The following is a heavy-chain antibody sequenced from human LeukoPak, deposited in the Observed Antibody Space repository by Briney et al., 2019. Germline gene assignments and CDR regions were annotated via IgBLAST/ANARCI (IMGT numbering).Heavy chain of an antibody. D-gene: IGHD3-16*02. Sequence: SETLSLTCTVSGGSISSSSYYWGWIRQPPGKGLEWIGSIYYSGSTYYNPSLKSRVTISVDTSKNQFSLKLSSVTAADTAVYYCARQNYDYVWGSYRPRGSYFDYWGQGTLVTVSS. J-gene: IGHJ4*02. CDR2: IYYSGST. CDR1: GGSISSSSYY. V-gene: IGHV4-39*01. CDR3: ARQNYDYVWGSYRPRGSYFDY.